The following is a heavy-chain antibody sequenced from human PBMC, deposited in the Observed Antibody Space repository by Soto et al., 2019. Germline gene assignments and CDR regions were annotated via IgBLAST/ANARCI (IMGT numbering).Heavy chain of an antibody. D-gene: IGHD1-26*01. CDR2: IRSKANSYAT. V-gene: IGHV3-73*02. Sequence: EVQLVESGGGLVQPGGSLKLSCAASGYTFSDSAMHWVRQASGTGLEGVGRIRSKANSYATVYAASVKGRFTIARDDSKNTAYLQMNSLKTEDTAVYYCARLWAEREPNFDYWGQGTLVSVSS. CDR1: GYTFSDSA. CDR3: ARLWAEREPNFDY. J-gene: IGHJ4*02.